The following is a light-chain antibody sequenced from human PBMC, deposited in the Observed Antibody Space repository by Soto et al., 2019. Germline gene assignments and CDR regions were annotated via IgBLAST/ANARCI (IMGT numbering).Light chain of an antibody. J-gene: IGKJ2*01. CDR1: QSVSSD. CDR3: QQYNSWPPYT. Sequence: EIVMTQSPATLSVSPGEGATLSCRASQSVSSDLAWYQQKPGQAPRLLIYGASTRATGIPARFSGSGSGTEFTLTISSLQSEDFAIYYCQQYNSWPPYTFGQGTKLEIK. V-gene: IGKV3-15*01. CDR2: GAS.